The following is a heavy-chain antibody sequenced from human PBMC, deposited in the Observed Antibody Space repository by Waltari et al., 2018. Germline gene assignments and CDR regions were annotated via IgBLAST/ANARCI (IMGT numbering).Heavy chain of an antibody. V-gene: IGHV1-18*01. D-gene: IGHD1-20*01. CDR3: AREYNYFDF. Sequence: QVQLVQSGAEVKQPGASVKVSCKASGSTFNAYALSWVRQASGQGLEWMGWISAYNGDTNYAQKFQGRVTMTTDTSTNTAYMELKNLRSDDTAVYYCAREYNYFDFWGQGSLVTVSS. CDR1: GSTFNAYA. J-gene: IGHJ4*02. CDR2: ISAYNGDT.